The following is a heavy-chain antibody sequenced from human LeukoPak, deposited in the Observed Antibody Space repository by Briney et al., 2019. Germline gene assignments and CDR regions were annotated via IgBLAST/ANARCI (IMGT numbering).Heavy chain of an antibody. CDR3: AREVPSGWYLVPVYYFDY. CDR1: GGSISSGGYY. Sequence: SQTLSLTCTVSGGSISSGGYYWSWIRQHPGKGLEWIGYIYYSGSTYYNPSLKSRVTISVDTSKNQFSLKLSSVTAADTAVYYCAREVPSGWYLVPVYYFDYWGQGTLVTVSS. CDR2: IYYSGST. D-gene: IGHD6-19*01. V-gene: IGHV4-31*03. J-gene: IGHJ4*02.